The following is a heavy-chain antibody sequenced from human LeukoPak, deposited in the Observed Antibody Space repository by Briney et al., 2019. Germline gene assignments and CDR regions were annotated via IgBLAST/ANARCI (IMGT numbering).Heavy chain of an antibody. CDR3: GSSSSTCCDY. CDR1: GVTFSSNS. V-gene: IGHV3-74*01. CDR2: INGDGSVT. J-gene: IGHJ4*02. Sequence: PGGTLRLSCAASGVTFSSNSMRWGRHAPGKGLVWVSRINGDGSVTNYADSVKGRFTISRDNAKNTLYLQMNSLRAEDTAVYYCGSSSSTCCDYWGQGALVTVSS. D-gene: IGHD2-2*01.